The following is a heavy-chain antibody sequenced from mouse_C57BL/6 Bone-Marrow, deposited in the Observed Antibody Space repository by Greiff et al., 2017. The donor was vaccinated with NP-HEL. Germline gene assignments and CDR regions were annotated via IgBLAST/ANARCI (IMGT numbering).Heavy chain of an antibody. CDR1: GFTFSSYG. V-gene: IGHV5-6*01. D-gene: IGHD3-2*02. Sequence: EVQLVESGGDLVKPGGSLKLSCAASGFTFSSYGMSWVRPTPDKRLEWVATISSGGSYTYYPDSVKGRFTISRDNAKNTLYLQMSSLKSEDTAMYYCARRGYGRYYAMDYWGQGTSVTVSS. CDR2: ISSGGSYT. J-gene: IGHJ4*01. CDR3: ARRGYGRYYAMDY.